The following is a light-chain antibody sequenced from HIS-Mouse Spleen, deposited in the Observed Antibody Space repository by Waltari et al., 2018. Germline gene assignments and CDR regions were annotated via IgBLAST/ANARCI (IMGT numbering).Light chain of an antibody. CDR3: YSTDSSGNHRV. Sequence: SYELTQPPSVSVSPGQTARITSSGDAWPKKYPYWYQQKSGQAPVLVIYEDSKRPSGIPERFSGSSSGTMATLTISGAQVEDEADYYCYSTDSSGNHRVFGGGTKLTVL. J-gene: IGLJ2*01. CDR1: AWPKKY. CDR2: EDS. V-gene: IGLV3-10*01.